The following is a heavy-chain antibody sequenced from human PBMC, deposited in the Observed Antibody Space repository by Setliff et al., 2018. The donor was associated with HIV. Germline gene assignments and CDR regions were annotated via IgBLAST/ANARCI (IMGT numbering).Heavy chain of an antibody. CDR2: MNPDTGYA. CDR3: AGPRGDEAFDI. CDR1: GYTFSNYD. Sequence: EASVKVSCKASGYTFSNYDFNWVRQAPGQGLEWMGWMNPDTGYAGYAQKFHDRVTFTADESTSTMYMELSSLTSDDTAVYYCAGPRGDEAFDIWGQGTMVTVSS. V-gene: IGHV1-8*03. J-gene: IGHJ3*02.